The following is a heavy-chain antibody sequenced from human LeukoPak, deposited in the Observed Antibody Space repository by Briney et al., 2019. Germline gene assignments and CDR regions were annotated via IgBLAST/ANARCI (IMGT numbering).Heavy chain of an antibody. CDR2: IWSDGSTK. CDR1: GFIFGNYA. CDR3: AEGSGVERINESFYFAIFDY. Sequence: GRSLRLSCAASGFIFGNYAMHWVRQAPGKGLEWVAVIWSDGSTKFYVDSVKGRFIISRDDLENTLYLQMNSLRVEDTAVYYCAEGSGVERINESFYFAIFDYWGQGTPVTVSS. J-gene: IGHJ4*02. V-gene: IGHV3-33*06. D-gene: IGHD3-3*01.